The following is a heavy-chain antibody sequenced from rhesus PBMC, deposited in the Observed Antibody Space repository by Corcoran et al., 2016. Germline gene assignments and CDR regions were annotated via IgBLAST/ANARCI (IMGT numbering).Heavy chain of an antibody. CDR2: IYGNGGGT. D-gene: IGHD3-34*01. V-gene: IGHV4-106*01. J-gene: IGHJ2*01. CDR3: ARVAGVIINWYFDL. CDR1: GGSISDDYY. Sequence: QVQLQESGPGLVKPSETLSLTRAVSGGSISDDYYWSWIRQPPGKGLEWIGYIYGNGGGTNYNPSLKNRVTISIDTSKNQFSLTLSSVTAADTAVYYCARVAGVIINWYFDLWGPGTPITISS.